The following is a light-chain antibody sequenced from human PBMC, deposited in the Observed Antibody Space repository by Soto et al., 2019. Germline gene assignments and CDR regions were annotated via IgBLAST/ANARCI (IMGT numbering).Light chain of an antibody. CDR2: INSDGSH. CDR1: SEHRNFA. CDR3: QTWDTGIQV. Sequence: QSVLTQSSSASASLGASVKLTCTLSSEHRNFAIAWHQQQPDKGPRYLMKINSDGSHRKGDGIPDRFSGSTSGAERYLTISSVQSEDEADYYCQTWDTGIQVFGGGTKLTVL. J-gene: IGLJ3*02. V-gene: IGLV4-69*01.